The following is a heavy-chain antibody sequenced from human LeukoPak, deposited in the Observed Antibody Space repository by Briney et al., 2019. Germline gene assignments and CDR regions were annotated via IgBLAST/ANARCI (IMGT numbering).Heavy chain of an antibody. V-gene: IGHV3-48*03. D-gene: IGHD6-25*01. Sequence: GGSLRLSCAASGFTFSSYEMNWVRQAPGKGLEWVSYISSSGSTIYYADSVKGRFTISRDTSKNTLYLQMNSLLPEDTALYYCANSGGTWRLDNWGQGTLVTVSS. J-gene: IGHJ4*02. CDR1: GFTFSSYE. CDR2: ISSSGSTI. CDR3: ANSGGTWRLDN.